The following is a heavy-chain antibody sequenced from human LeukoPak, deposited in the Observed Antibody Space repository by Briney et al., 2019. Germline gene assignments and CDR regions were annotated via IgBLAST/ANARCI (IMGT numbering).Heavy chain of an antibody. D-gene: IGHD5-12*01. J-gene: IGHJ6*04. CDR2: RYYSGST. CDR1: GGSVSSGAYY. Sequence: SETLSLTCTVSGGSVSSGAYYWSWIRQHPGKGLEWIGYRYYSGSTYYNSSLKSRVTISLDTSKNQFSLKLSSVTAADTAVYYCARGAYEEAMDVWGKGTTVTVSS. V-gene: IGHV4-31*03. CDR3: ARGAYEEAMDV.